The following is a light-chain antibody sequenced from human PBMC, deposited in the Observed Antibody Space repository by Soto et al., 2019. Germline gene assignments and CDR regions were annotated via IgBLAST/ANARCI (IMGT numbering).Light chain of an antibody. CDR3: SSYRTSNTRQIV. CDR1: SSDVGGYNY. V-gene: IGLV2-14*03. J-gene: IGLJ1*01. CDR2: DVS. Sequence: QSALTQPASVSGSPGQSITISCTGTSSDVGGYNYVSWYQHHPGKAPKLMIYDVSNRPSGVSNRFSGSKSGNTASLSISGLRPEDEADYYCSSYRTSNTRQIVCGTGTKVTVL.